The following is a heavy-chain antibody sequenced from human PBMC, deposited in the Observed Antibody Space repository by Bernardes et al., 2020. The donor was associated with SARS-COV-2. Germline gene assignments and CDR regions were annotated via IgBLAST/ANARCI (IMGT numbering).Heavy chain of an antibody. V-gene: IGHV3-23*01. CDR2: ISGRGSST. CDR3: AKDLTSGSYYLFDS. Sequence: GRSLRLSCVASGFTFSSYAMSWVRRTPGKGLEWVSAISGRGSSTYNADSVKGRFTISRDNSKNTLFLQMNRLRAEDTAMYFCAKDLTSGSYYLFDSWGQGTLVTVSS. D-gene: IGHD1-26*01. CDR1: GFTFSSYA. J-gene: IGHJ4*02.